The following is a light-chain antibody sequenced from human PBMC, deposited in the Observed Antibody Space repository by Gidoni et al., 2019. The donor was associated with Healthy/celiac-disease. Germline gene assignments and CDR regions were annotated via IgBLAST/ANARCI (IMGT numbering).Light chain of an antibody. J-gene: IGKJ4*01. Sequence: DIQLTQPPSSLSASVGDRVTITCRASQSISSYLNWYQQTTGKAPKLLIYAASSLQSGVPSRFSGSGSGTDFTLTISSLQPEDSATYYCQQSYSTPLTFGGGTKVEIK. CDR3: QQSYSTPLT. CDR1: QSISSY. CDR2: AAS. V-gene: IGKV1-39*01.